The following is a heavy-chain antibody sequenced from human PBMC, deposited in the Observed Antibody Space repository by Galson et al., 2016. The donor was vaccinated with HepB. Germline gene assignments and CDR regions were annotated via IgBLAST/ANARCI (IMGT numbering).Heavy chain of an antibody. CDR2: ITSDCANI. CDR1: GLNLDMDS. CDR3: ARDRDYAFNI. J-gene: IGHJ3*02. Sequence: SLRLSCATSGLNLDMDSLNWVRQAPGQGLEWIAYITSDCANIQYSGSVRGRFTISRDNAEKSEYLQMNSLKVEDSAVYFCARDRDYAFNIWGRGTIVTVSS. V-gene: IGHV3-48*01. D-gene: IGHD5-24*01.